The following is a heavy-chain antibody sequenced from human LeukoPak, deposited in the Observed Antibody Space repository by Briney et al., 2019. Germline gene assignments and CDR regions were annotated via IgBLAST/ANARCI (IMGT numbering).Heavy chain of an antibody. V-gene: IGHV4-31*03. CDR2: MYYSGST. CDR3: ARDSGYSYGPLDY. Sequence: SETLSLTCTVSGGSISSGSYYWSWIRQHPGKGLEWVGYMYYSGSTYYNPSLKSRVTISVDTSKNQFSLKLSSVTAADTAVYYCARDSGYSYGPLDYWGQGTLVTVSS. D-gene: IGHD5-18*01. CDR1: GGSISSGSYY. J-gene: IGHJ4*02.